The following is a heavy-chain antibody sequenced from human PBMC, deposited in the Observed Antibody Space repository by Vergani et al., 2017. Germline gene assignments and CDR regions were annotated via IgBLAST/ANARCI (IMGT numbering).Heavy chain of an antibody. CDR1: GFTFDDYA. V-gene: IGHV3-9*01. J-gene: IGHJ3*02. Sequence: EVQLVESGGGLVQPGRSLRLSCAASGFTFDDYAMHWVRQAPGQGLEWVSGISWNSGSIDYADSVKGRFTISRDNAKNSLYLQMNSLRAEDTALYYCAKDISLTGDAFDIWGQGTLVTVSS. CDR2: ISWNSGSI. D-gene: IGHD7-27*01. CDR3: AKDISLTGDAFDI.